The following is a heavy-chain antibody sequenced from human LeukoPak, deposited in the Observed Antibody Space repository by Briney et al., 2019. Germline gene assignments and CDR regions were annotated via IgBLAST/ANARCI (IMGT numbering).Heavy chain of an antibody. CDR3: AGGVGYCSSTSCYTPYYYYGMDV. CDR1: GYTFTSYD. V-gene: IGHV1-8*01. CDR2: MNPNSGNT. Sequence: ASVKVSCKASGYTFTSYDINWVRQATGQGLEWMGWMNPNSGNTGYAQKFQGRVTMTRNTSISTAYMELSSLRSEDTAVYYCAGGVGYCSSTSCYTPYYYYGMDVWGQGTTVTVSS. D-gene: IGHD2-2*02. J-gene: IGHJ6*02.